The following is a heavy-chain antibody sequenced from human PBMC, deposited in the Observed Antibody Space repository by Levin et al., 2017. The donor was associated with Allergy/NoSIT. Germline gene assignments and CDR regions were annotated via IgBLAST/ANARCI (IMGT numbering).Heavy chain of an antibody. D-gene: IGHD3-10*01. Sequence: ASVKVSCKASGYTFTNYEINWVRQAPGQGLEWMGWMNPNSDNTGYAQKFQGRVTMTKNTSMSTVYMELTRLRPEDTAVYYCSRLLEELGTAYYYGMDVWGQGTTVTVSS. CDR1: GYTFTNYE. V-gene: IGHV1-8*01. CDR3: SRLLEELGTAYYYGMDV. CDR2: MNPNSDNT. J-gene: IGHJ6*02.